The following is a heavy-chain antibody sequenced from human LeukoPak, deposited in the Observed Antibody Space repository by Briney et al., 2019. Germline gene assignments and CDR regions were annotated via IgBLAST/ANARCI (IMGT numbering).Heavy chain of an antibody. CDR2: ISHSGTT. Sequence: SETLSLTCAVYGGSLNGYYWSWIRQPPGKGLEWIGEISHSGTTYYNPTLKSRVTVSVDTTKNQFSLKLSSVTAADTAVYYCAREPRGWFDPWGQGTLVTVSS. D-gene: IGHD3-10*01. CDR3: AREPRGWFDP. V-gene: IGHV4-34*01. J-gene: IGHJ5*02. CDR1: GGSLNGYY.